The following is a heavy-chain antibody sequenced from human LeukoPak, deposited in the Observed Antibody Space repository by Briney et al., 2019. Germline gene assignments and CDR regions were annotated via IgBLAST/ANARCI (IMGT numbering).Heavy chain of an antibody. CDR2: MNPNSGNT. Sequence: ASVKVSCKASGYTFTSYDINWVRQATGQGLEWMGWMNPNSGNTGYAQKFQGRVTMTRNTSISTAYMELSSLRSEDTAVYYCASSGVSLVTPYGRLDAFDIWGQGTMVTVSS. CDR3: ASSGVSLVTPYGRLDAFDI. J-gene: IGHJ3*02. D-gene: IGHD2-21*02. CDR1: GYTFTSYD. V-gene: IGHV1-8*01.